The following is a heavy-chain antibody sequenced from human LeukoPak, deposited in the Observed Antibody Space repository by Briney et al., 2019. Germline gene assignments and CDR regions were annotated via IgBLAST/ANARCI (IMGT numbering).Heavy chain of an antibody. J-gene: IGHJ3*02. CDR1: GGFFSGYY. V-gene: IGHV4-34*01. CDR3: ARVRLWLGIFDGFDI. D-gene: IGHD3-10*01. CDR2: INHFGST. Sequence: SETLSLTCAVYGGFFSGYYWTWIRQPSGKGLEWIGEINHFGSTNYNPSLKSRVTISVDTSKNQFSLKLSSVTAAGTAVYYCARVRLWLGIFDGFDIWGQGTLVTVSS.